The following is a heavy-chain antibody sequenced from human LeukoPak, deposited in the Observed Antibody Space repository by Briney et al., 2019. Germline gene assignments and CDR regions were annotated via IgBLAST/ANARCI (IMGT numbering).Heavy chain of an antibody. D-gene: IGHD3-10*01. J-gene: IGHJ4*02. CDR2: IIPVLDIA. Sequence: GASVKVSCKASGGTFSSYSISWVRQAPGQGLEWMGRIIPVLDIANYAQKFQGRVTITADRSTSTAYMELNSLRSEDTAVYYCARAATYYYGSGSLDFDYWGQGTLVTVSS. V-gene: IGHV1-69*04. CDR3: ARAATYYYGSGSLDFDY. CDR1: GGTFSSYS.